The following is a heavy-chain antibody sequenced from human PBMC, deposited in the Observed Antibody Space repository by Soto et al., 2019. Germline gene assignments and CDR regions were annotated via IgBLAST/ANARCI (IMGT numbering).Heavy chain of an antibody. Sequence: SVKVSCKASGYTFTSYGISCVRQAPGQGLEWMGRIIPILGIANYAQKFQGRVTITADKSTSTAYMELSSLRSEDTAVYYCARDVVVVAASAPPYYYYYYMDVWGKGTTVTVSS. CDR2: IIPILGIA. CDR3: ARDVVVVAASAPPYYYYYYMDV. V-gene: IGHV1-69*04. J-gene: IGHJ6*03. CDR1: GYTFTSYG. D-gene: IGHD2-15*01.